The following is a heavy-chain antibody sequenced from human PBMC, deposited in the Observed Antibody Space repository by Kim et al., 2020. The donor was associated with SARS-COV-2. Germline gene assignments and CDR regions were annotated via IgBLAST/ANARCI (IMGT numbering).Heavy chain of an antibody. V-gene: IGHV3-48*02. CDR3: ARGNWNDLWFGAFDI. CDR2: ISSSSSTI. CDR1: GXXFSSYS. J-gene: IGHJ3*02. D-gene: IGHD1-1*01. Sequence: GGXLRLSXXXSGXXFSSYSMNWVRQAPGKGLEWVSYISSSSSTIYYADSVKGRLTISRDNAKNSLYLQMNSLRDEDTAVYYCARGNWNDLWFGAFDIWG.